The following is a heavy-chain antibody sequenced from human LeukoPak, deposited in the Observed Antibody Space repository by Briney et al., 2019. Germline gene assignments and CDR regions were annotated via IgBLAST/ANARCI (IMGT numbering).Heavy chain of an antibody. D-gene: IGHD5-12*01. CDR3: ARTRGYSGYEDFDY. CDR2: ISSSSSYI. CDR1: GFTFSSYS. Sequence: GGSLRLSCAASGFTFSSYSMNWVRQAPGKGLEWVSSISSSSSYIYYADSVKGRFTISRDNAKNSLYLQMNSLRAADTAVYYCARTRGYSGYEDFDYWGQGTLVTVSS. V-gene: IGHV3-21*04. J-gene: IGHJ4*02.